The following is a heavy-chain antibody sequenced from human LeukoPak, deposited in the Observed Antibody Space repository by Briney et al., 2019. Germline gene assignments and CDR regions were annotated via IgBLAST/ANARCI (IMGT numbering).Heavy chain of an antibody. CDR2: IEQDGSEK. CDR3: ARDHARDGYNF. D-gene: IGHD5-24*01. Sequence: QTGGSLRLSCAASGFTFSSYWMNCVRQAPGRGLEWVANIEQDGSEKYYVDSVKGRFTISRDNAQNSLYLQMNSLRAEDTAVYYCARDHARDGYNFWGQGTLVTVSS. V-gene: IGHV3-7*01. J-gene: IGHJ4*02. CDR1: GFTFSSYW.